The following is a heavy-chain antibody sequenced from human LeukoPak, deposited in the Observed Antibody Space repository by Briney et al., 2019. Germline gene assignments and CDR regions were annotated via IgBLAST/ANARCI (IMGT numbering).Heavy chain of an antibody. Sequence: SSQTLSLTCTVSGGSISSGDYYWSWFRQPPGKGLEWIGYIYYSGSTYYNPSLKSRVTISVDTSKNQFSLKLSSVTAADTAVYYCARDDPTADAFDIWGQGTMVTVSS. J-gene: IGHJ3*02. CDR1: GGSISSGDYY. V-gene: IGHV4-30-4*08. D-gene: IGHD1-1*01. CDR2: IYYSGST. CDR3: ARDDPTADAFDI.